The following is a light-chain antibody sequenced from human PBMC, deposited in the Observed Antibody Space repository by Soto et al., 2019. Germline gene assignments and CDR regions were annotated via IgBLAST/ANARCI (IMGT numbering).Light chain of an antibody. CDR3: TSYTSSGTYV. Sequence: QSVLTQPASVSGSPGQSITISCTGTSSEVGGYKYFSWHQQHPGKAPKLTIYDVSSLPSGVSNRFSASKSGNTASLTISGLQAEDEADYYCTSYTSSGTYVFGIGTKVTVL. V-gene: IGLV2-14*01. CDR2: DVS. CDR1: SSEVGGYKY. J-gene: IGLJ1*01.